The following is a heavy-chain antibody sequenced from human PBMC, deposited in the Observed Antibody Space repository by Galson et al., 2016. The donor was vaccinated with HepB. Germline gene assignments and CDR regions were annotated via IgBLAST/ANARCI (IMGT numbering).Heavy chain of an antibody. V-gene: IGHV4-4*07. Sequence: SETLSLTCTVSGGSIRSYYWSWIRQPAGKGLEWIGRIYTGGSTNYNPSLESRVTMTVDASKNQVSLKLISVTAADTAVYYCARQADGDFYFDYWGQGTLVTVSS. J-gene: IGHJ4*02. D-gene: IGHD7-27*01. CDR2: IYTGGST. CDR1: GGSIRSYY. CDR3: ARQADGDFYFDY.